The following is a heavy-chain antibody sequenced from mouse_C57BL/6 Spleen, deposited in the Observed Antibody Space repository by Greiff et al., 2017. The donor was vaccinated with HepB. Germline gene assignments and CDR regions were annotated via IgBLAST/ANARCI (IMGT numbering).Heavy chain of an antibody. CDR2: ISDGGSYT. Sequence: EVKLMESGGGLVKPGGSLKLSCAASGFTFSSYAMSWVRQTPEKRLEWVATISDGGSYTYYPDNVKGRFTISRDKAKNNLYLQMSHLKSEDTAMYYCARDYYYGSSLDYWGQGTTLTVSS. J-gene: IGHJ2*01. CDR3: ARDYYYGSSLDY. D-gene: IGHD1-1*01. CDR1: GFTFSSYA. V-gene: IGHV5-4*01.